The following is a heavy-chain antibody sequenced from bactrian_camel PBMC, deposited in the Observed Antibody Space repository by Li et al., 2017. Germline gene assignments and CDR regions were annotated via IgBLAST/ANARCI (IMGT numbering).Heavy chain of an antibody. CDR1: GFTFSSYD. CDR3: AATARPCYTPTGNADEYHY. D-gene: IGHD3*01. CDR2: IVKNGGTAT. Sequence: VQLVESGGGSVQAGGSLSLSCAASGFTFSSYDMGWVRQAPGKAPEWISAIVKNGGTATYYTDSVKGRFTISRDNAKNALYLQMNSLNAEDTAMYYCAATARPCYTPTGNADEYHYWGQGTQVTVS. J-gene: IGHJ4*01. V-gene: IGHV3S31*01.